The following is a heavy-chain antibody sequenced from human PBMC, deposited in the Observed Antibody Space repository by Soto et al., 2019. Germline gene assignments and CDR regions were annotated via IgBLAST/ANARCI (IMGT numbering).Heavy chain of an antibody. CDR3: TKGCSSSSNCYIIDY. CDR1: GFTFSSNG. D-gene: IGHD2-15*01. J-gene: IGHJ4*02. V-gene: IGHV3-30*18. Sequence: QVQPVESGGGVVQPGRSLRLSCAASGFTFSSNGMHWVRQAPGKGLEWVAVMSNDGSHTSYADSAKGRFTISRDNSKNTLYLQMNSLRAEDSGIYYCTKGCSSSSNCYIIDYWGQGALVTVSS. CDR2: MSNDGSHT.